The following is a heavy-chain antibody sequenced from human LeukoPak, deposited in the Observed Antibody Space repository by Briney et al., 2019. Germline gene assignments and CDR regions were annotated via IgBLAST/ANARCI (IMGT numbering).Heavy chain of an antibody. J-gene: IGHJ3*02. V-gene: IGHV1-69*05. Sequence: ASVKVSCKASGGTFSSYAISWVRQAPGQGLEWMGGIIPIFGTANYAQKFQGRVTITTDESTSTAYMELSSLRSEDTAVYYCARKRAPWIQLGDAFDIWGQGTMVTVSS. CDR3: ARKRAPWIQLGDAFDI. D-gene: IGHD5-18*01. CDR2: IIPIFGTA. CDR1: GGTFSSYA.